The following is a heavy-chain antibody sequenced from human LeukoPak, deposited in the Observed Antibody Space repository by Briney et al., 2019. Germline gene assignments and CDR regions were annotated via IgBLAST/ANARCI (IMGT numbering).Heavy chain of an antibody. Sequence: GGSLRLSWAASGFTFSGFAMSWVRRTPGKGLEWVSGISGSGDNTLYADSVKGRLTISRDNSKNTFYLQMNSLRAEDTAVYSCAKGSGSGWYGWFAPWGQGTLVTVSS. D-gene: IGHD6-19*01. CDR2: ISGSGDNT. CDR3: AKGSGSGWYGWFAP. CDR1: GFTFSGFA. V-gene: IGHV3-23*01. J-gene: IGHJ5*02.